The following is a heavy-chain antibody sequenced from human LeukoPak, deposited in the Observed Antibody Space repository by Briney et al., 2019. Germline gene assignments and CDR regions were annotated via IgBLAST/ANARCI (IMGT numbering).Heavy chain of an antibody. J-gene: IGHJ6*02. CDR1: GFTVSGNY. CDR2: IYTSGNT. V-gene: IGHV3-66*01. Sequence: PGGSLRLSCAASGFTVSGNYMSWVRQAPGKGPEWVSVIYTSGNTYYADSVKGRFTISRDNSKNTLYLQMGSLRAEDMAVYYCARGNYYYYYGMDVWGQGTTVTVSS. CDR3: ARGNYYYYYGMDV.